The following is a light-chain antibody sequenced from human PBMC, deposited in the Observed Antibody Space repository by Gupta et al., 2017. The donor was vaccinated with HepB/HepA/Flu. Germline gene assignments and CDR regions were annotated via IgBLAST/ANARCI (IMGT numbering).Light chain of an antibody. CDR2: WAS. J-gene: IGKJ5*01. V-gene: IGKV4-1*01. CDR3: QQDDSGLLT. Sequence: DIVMTQSPDSLAVSLGERATMNCKSSQTILNRSNNENHLAWYQQKAGQPPKLLIYWASTRESGVPDRFSGSGSGTXFTLTIXSLQAEDVAIYYCQQDDSGLLTFGXATLVQIK. CDR1: QTILNRSNNENH.